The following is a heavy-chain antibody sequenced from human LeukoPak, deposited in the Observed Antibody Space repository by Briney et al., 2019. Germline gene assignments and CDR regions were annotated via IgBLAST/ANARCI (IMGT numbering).Heavy chain of an antibody. V-gene: IGHV1-24*01. CDR1: GYTLTELS. CDR3: ATVRDSSTSWYYYYMDV. D-gene: IGHD2-2*01. J-gene: IGHJ6*03. CDR2: FDPEDGET. Sequence: ASVKVSCKVSGYTLTELSMRWVRQAPGKGLEWMGGFDPEDGETIYAQKFQGRVTMTEDTSTDTAYMELSSLRSEDTAVYYCATVRDSSTSWYYYYMDVWGKGTTVTVSS.